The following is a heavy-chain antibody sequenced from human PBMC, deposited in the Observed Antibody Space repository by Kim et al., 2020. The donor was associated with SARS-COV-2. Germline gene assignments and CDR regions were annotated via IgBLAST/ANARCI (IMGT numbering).Heavy chain of an antibody. CDR3: ARGEWGYCSGTSCQDISRGSYYYYGMDV. Sequence: SETLSLTCAVYGGSFSSYYWSWIRQPPGKGLEWIGEINHSGSTNYNPSLKSRVTISLDTSKNQFSLKLSSVTAADTAVYYCARGEWGYCSGTSCQDISRGSYYYYGMDVWGQGTTVTVSS. D-gene: IGHD2-2*01. CDR1: GGSFSSYY. J-gene: IGHJ6*02. V-gene: IGHV4-34*01. CDR2: INHSGST.